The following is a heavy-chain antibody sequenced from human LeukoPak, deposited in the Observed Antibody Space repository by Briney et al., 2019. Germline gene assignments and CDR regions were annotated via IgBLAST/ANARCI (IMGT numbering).Heavy chain of an antibody. V-gene: IGHV4-39*01. CDR1: GGSISSSSYY. D-gene: IGHD1-1*01. Sequence: SETLSLTCTVSGGSISSSSYYWGWIRQPPGKGLEWIGSMYYSGSTYYNPSLKSRVTISVDTSKNQFSLKLSSVTAADTALYYCARHSSLRTFDYWGQGTLVTVSS. J-gene: IGHJ4*02. CDR3: ARHSSLRTFDY. CDR2: MYYSGST.